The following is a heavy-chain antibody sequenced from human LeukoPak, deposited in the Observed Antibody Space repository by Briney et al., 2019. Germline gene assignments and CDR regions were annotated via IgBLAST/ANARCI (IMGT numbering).Heavy chain of an antibody. J-gene: IGHJ4*02. CDR3: VRATYYYASGTYYHSFDY. D-gene: IGHD3-10*01. CDR2: INYNGTNT. CDR1: GFNFSTYA. Sequence: PGGSLRVSCSASGFNFSTYALHWVRQAPRKGLEYVSAINYNGTNTYYADSVKGRFTISRDNSKNSLYLQMSSLRAEDTSVYYCVRATYYYASGTYYHSFDYWGQGTLVTVSS. V-gene: IGHV3-64D*06.